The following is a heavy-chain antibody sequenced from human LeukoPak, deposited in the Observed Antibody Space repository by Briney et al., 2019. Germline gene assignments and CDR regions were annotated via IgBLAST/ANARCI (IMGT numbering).Heavy chain of an antibody. CDR2: INPNSGGT. CDR3: ARDSSGYVSWFDP. CDR1: GYTFTNVD. V-gene: IGHV1-2*02. Sequence: ASVKVSCRASGYTFTNVDINWVRQASGQGLEWMGWINPNSGGTNYAQKFQGRVTMTRDTSISTAYMELSRLRSDDTAVYYCARDSSGYVSWFDPWGQGTLVTVSS. J-gene: IGHJ5*02. D-gene: IGHD3-22*01.